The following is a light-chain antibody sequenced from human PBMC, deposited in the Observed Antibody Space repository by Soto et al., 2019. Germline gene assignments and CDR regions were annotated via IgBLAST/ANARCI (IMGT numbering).Light chain of an antibody. Sequence: EIVLTQSPGTLSLSPGERATLSCRASQSVSSSDLAWYQQKPGQAPRLLIYGASSRATGIPDRFSGSGSGSDFTHTISRLEPEDYGVYYCQQYVSSSTIGQGTKVEIK. CDR3: QQYVSSST. CDR1: QSVSSSD. CDR2: GAS. J-gene: IGKJ1*01. V-gene: IGKV3-20*01.